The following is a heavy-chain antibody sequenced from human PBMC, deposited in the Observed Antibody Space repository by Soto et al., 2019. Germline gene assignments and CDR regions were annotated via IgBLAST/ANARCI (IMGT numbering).Heavy chain of an antibody. CDR3: ECVAAAGTDY. Sequence: PGGSLRLSCAASGFTFSSYGMHWVRQAPGKGLEWVAVISYDGSNKYYAGSVKGRFTISRDNSKNTLYLQMNSLRAEDTAVYYCECVAAAGTDYWGQGTLVTVSS. CDR1: GFTFSSYG. J-gene: IGHJ4*02. CDR2: ISYDGSNK. V-gene: IGHV3-30*03. D-gene: IGHD6-13*01.